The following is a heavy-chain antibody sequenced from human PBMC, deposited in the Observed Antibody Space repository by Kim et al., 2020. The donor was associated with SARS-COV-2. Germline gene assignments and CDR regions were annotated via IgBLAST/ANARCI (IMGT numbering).Heavy chain of an antibody. CDR1: GGSISSYY. CDR3: ARSNPSWVTPGRGMDV. CDR2: IYYSGST. Sequence: SETLSLTCTVSGGSISSYYWSWIRQPPGKGLEWIGYIYYSGSTNYNPSLKSRVTISVDTSKNQFSLKLSSVTAADTAVYYCARSNPSWVTPGRGMDVWGQGTTVTVSS. D-gene: IGHD4-4*01. J-gene: IGHJ6*02. V-gene: IGHV4-59*13.